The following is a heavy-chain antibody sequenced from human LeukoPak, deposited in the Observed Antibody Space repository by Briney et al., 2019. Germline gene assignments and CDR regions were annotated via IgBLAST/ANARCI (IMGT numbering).Heavy chain of an antibody. CDR2: INVYNGHT. D-gene: IGHD4-11*01. CDR3: AKDGATDWFDP. CDR1: GYIFTNYG. V-gene: IGHV1-18*01. J-gene: IGHJ5*02. Sequence: ASVKVSCKTSGYIFTNYGVSWVRQAPGQGLEWMGWINVYNGHTIYAQEFQGRVTLTTDTSTSTAHMDLRSLRSDDTAVYYCAKDGATDWFDPWGQGTLVTVSS.